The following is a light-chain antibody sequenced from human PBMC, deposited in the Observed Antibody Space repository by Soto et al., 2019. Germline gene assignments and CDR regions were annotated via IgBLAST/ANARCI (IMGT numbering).Light chain of an antibody. V-gene: IGKV3-20*01. CDR2: GVS. CDR3: HQYGKSPWT. J-gene: IGKJ1*01. Sequence: EIVLTQSPGTLSLSPGKRATLSCRASQSVSNNYLAWYQQKPGQAPRLLIHGVSSRATGIPDRFSGSGSGTDFTLTISRLEPEDFAVYYCHQYGKSPWTFGQGTKVDIK. CDR1: QSVSNNY.